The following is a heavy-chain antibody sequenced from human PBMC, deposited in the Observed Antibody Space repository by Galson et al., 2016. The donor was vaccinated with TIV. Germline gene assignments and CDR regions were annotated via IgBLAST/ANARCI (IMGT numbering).Heavy chain of an antibody. D-gene: IGHD1-26*01. Sequence: SLRLSCAASGITFSDYYMNWVRQPPGKGLEWISYISSGRSSSPIYVDSVKGRFTISRDNAKNSLYLQMSKLRAEDTAVYYCAAGRWSRGALDIWGQGTMVTVSP. J-gene: IGHJ3*02. V-gene: IGHV3-11*06. CDR1: GITFSDYY. CDR2: ISSGRSSSP. CDR3: AAGRWSRGALDI.